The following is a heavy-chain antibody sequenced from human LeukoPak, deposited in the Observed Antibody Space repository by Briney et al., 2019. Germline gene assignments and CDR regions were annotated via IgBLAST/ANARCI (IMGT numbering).Heavy chain of an antibody. CDR1: GXXXTSYD. J-gene: IGHJ4*02. CDR3: ASMTAAAGTRPFDY. Sequence: GASVKVSCKAXGXXXTSYDINWVRQATGQGLEWMGWMNPNSGNTGYAQKFQGRVTMTRNTSISTAYMELSSLRSEDTAVYYCASMTAAAGTRPFDYWGQGTLVTVSS. CDR2: MNPNSGNT. D-gene: IGHD6-13*01. V-gene: IGHV1-8*01.